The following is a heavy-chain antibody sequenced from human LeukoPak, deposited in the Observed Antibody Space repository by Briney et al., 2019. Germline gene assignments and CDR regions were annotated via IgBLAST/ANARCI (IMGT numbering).Heavy chain of an antibody. CDR1: GFTFSTFW. V-gene: IGHV3-7*01. CDR3: ARELSSGWYYFDH. J-gene: IGHJ4*02. CDR2: IKQDGSDK. Sequence: PGGSLRLSCAASGFTFSTFWMTWVRQAPGKGLEWVANIKQDGSDKYYADSVKGRFTISRDNAKNSLYLQMNSLRAEDTAVYYCARELSSGWYYFDHWGQGTLVTVSS. D-gene: IGHD6-19*01.